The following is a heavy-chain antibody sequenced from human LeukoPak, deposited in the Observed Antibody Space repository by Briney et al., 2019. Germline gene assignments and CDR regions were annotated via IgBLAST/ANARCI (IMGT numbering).Heavy chain of an antibody. CDR1: GGSISSYY. J-gene: IGHJ5*02. CDR3: ARDRRNNWFDP. Sequence: SETLSLTCTVSGGSISSYYWSWIRQPPGKGLEWIGYIYYSGSTNYNPSHKSRVTISVDTSKNQFSLKLSSVTAADTAVYYCARDRRNNWFDPWGQGTLVTVSS. V-gene: IGHV4-59*01. CDR2: IYYSGST.